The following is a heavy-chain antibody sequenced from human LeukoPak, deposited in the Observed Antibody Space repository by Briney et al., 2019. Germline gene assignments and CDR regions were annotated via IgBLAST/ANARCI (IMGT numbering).Heavy chain of an antibody. CDR2: IIPILGIA. D-gene: IGHD2-2*01. J-gene: IGHJ4*02. Sequence: GASVKVSCKASGYTFTSYGISWVRQAPGQGLEWMGRIIPILGIANYAQKFQGRVTITADKSTSTAYMELSSLRSEDTAVYYCARAVVPAAFDYWGQGTLVTVSS. CDR3: ARAVVPAAFDY. CDR1: GYTFTSYG. V-gene: IGHV1-69*04.